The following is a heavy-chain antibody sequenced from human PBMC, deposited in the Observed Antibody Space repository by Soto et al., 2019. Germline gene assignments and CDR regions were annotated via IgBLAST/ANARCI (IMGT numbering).Heavy chain of an antibody. CDR3: AKDGGAAAGTFDY. CDR1: GFTFSSYG. D-gene: IGHD6-13*01. J-gene: IGHJ4*02. Sequence: VQLVESGGGVVQPGRSLRLSCAASGFTFSSYGMHWVRQAPGKGLEWVAVISYDGSNKYYADSVKGRFTISRDNSKNTLYLQMNSLRAEDTAVYYCAKDGGAAAGTFDYWGQGTLVTVSS. V-gene: IGHV3-30*18. CDR2: ISYDGSNK.